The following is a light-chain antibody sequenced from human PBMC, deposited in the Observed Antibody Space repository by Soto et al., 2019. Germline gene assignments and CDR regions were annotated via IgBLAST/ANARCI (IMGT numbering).Light chain of an antibody. CDR2: GAS. CDR3: QQYNSWPIT. CDR1: QNINSD. J-gene: IGKJ5*01. Sequence: EIVRTQSPATLYVSPGESATLSCRASQNINSDLAGYVQKPGQAPRRVIYGASTWGTDVPPRFTGSGSGTEFTLAISGLQSEDFAVYYCQQYNSWPITFGQGTRL. V-gene: IGKV3D-15*01.